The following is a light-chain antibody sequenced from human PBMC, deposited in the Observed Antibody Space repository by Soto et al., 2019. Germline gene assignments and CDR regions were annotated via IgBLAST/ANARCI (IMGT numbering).Light chain of an antibody. J-gene: IGLJ1*01. CDR1: SSDVGGYNY. V-gene: IGLV2-14*01. CDR3: HSYTSCTTRYV. Sequence: QSVLTQPASVSGSPGQSITISCTGTSSDVGGYNYVSWYQQHAGNAPKLLIYAFTNRPSAVSTRFSASKSANTASLTISGLPAPGQPDYSCHSYTSCTTRYVFRTGTKGPVL. CDR2: AFT.